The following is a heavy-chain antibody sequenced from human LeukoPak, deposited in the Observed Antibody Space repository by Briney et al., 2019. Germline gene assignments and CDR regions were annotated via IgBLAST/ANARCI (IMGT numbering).Heavy chain of an antibody. D-gene: IGHD3-10*01. CDR1: GGSISSSSYY. J-gene: IGHJ4*02. CDR2: IYYSGST. V-gene: IGHV4-39*01. CDR3: ARRGSGFGEDYFDY. Sequence: SETLSLTCTVSGGSISSSSYYWGWIRQPPGKGLEWIGSIYYSGSTYYNPSLKSRVTISVDTSKNQFSLKLSSVTAADTAVYYCARRGSGFGEDYFDYWGQGTLVTVSS.